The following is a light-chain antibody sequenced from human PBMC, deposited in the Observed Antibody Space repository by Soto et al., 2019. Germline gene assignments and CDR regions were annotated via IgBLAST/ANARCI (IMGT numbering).Light chain of an antibody. Sequence: QSALTQPASVSGSPGQSITISCTGTSSDVGGYNYVSWYQQHPGKAPKLMIYEVSNRPSGVSNRFFGSKSGNTASLTISGLQAEDEADYYCSSYTSSSTYVFGTGTKHTVL. CDR3: SSYTSSSTYV. J-gene: IGLJ1*01. CDR1: SSDVGGYNY. V-gene: IGLV2-14*01. CDR2: EVS.